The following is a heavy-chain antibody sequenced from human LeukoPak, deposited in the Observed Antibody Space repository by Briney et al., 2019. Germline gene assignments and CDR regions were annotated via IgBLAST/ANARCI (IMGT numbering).Heavy chain of an antibody. CDR1: GFTFSSYA. J-gene: IGHJ3*01. D-gene: IGHD3-22*01. Sequence: GGSLRLSCAASGFTFSSYAMSWVRQAPGKGLEWVSVIGASGADTYYADSVKGRFTVSRDNAKNTLYLHMSSLRAEDTAVYFCARRPRDSSGYYLGTFHDWGQGTTVTVSS. CDR3: ARRPRDSSGYYLGTFHD. CDR2: IGASGADT. V-gene: IGHV3-23*01.